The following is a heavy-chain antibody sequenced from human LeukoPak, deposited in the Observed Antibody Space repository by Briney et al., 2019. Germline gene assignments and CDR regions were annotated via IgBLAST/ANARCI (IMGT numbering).Heavy chain of an antibody. Sequence: SETLSLTCAVSGYSISSGYYWGWIRQPPGKGLEWIGRIYHSGSTYYNPSLKSRVTISVDTSKNQFSLKLSSVTAADTAVYYCASEDSSSPSAFDIWGQGTMVTVSS. CDR2: IYHSGST. CDR1: GYSISSGYY. CDR3: ASEDSSSPSAFDI. V-gene: IGHV4-38-2*01. J-gene: IGHJ3*02. D-gene: IGHD6-6*01.